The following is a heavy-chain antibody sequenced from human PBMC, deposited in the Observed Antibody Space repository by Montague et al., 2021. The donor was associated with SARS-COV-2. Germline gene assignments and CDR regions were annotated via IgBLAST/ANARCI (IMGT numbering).Heavy chain of an antibody. CDR2: IYYSGNT. CDR1: GGSTSSYY. J-gene: IGHJ2*01. V-gene: IGHV4-59*01. D-gene: IGHD3-16*01. Sequence: SETLSLTCTVSGGSTSSYYWSWIRQPLGKGLERIGCIYYSGNTKYNPSLKSRVSISVDTSKNQFPLRLSSVTAADTAVYYCAREYRIELWQTNWYFGLWGRGTLVTVSS. CDR3: AREYRIELWQTNWYFGL.